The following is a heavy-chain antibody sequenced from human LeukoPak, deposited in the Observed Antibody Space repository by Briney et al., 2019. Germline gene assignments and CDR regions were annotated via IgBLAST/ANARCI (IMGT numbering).Heavy chain of an antibody. CDR1: GFAFSNLA. CDR2: ISDSGSLT. D-gene: IGHD6-19*01. Sequence: GGSLRLSCAAPGFAFSNLAMGWVRQAPGQGLEGVSVISDSGSLTYYADSVKGRFTISRDNSKNTLFLQMNSLRAEDTAVYYCAKDARRTNGWYFFDYWGQGTLVTVSS. V-gene: IGHV3-23*01. J-gene: IGHJ4*02. CDR3: AKDARRTNGWYFFDY.